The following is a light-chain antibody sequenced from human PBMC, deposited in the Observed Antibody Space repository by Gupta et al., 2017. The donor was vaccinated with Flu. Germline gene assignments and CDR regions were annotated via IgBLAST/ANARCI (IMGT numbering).Light chain of an antibody. J-gene: IGKJ2*01. CDR2: DAS. Sequence: ATLSLSPGERATLSCRASQSVSSYLAWYQQKPGQAPRLLIYDASNRATGIPARFSGSGSGTDFTLTISSREPEDFAVYYCQQRSNWPPYTFGQGTXLEIK. CDR3: QQRSNWPPYT. V-gene: IGKV3-11*01. CDR1: QSVSSY.